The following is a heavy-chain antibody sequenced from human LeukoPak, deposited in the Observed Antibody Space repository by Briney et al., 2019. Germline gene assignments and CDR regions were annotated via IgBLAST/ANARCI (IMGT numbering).Heavy chain of an antibody. D-gene: IGHD1-14*01. J-gene: IGHJ4*02. CDR2: IKQDGSEK. CDR3: ARNQRRLDY. Sequence: GGSLRLSCAASGFNFSSYWMSWVRQAPGKGLEWVANIKQDGSEKYYVDPVKGRFTISRDNAKNSLYLQVNSLRAEDTAVYYCARNQRRLDYWGQGTLVTVSS. CDR1: GFNFSSYW. V-gene: IGHV3-7*01.